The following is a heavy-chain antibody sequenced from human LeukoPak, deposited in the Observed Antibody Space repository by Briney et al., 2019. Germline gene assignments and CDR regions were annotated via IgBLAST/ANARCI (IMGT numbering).Heavy chain of an antibody. V-gene: IGHV4-59*08. J-gene: IGHJ4*02. CDR3: ASGSRTAGSFDY. D-gene: IGHD2-15*01. CDR2: IYYNGST. Sequence: SETLSLTCTVSGGSISSYYWSWIRQPPGKGLEWIGYIYYNGSTNYNPSLKSRVTISVDTSKNQFSLKPSSVTAADTAVYYCASGSRTAGSFDYWGQGTLVTVSS. CDR1: GGSISSYY.